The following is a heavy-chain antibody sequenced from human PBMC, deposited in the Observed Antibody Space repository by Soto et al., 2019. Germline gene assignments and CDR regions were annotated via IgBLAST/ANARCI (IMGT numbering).Heavy chain of an antibody. CDR3: AKDIGYSYAYPFDY. D-gene: IGHD5-18*01. J-gene: IGHJ4*02. Sequence: PGGSLRLSCGASGFTFSSYAMSWVRQAPGKGLEWVSAISGSGGSTYYADSVKGRFTISRDNSKNTLYLQMNTLRADDTAVYYCAKDIGYSYAYPFDYWGQGTLVTVSS. CDR1: GFTFSSYA. CDR2: ISGSGGST. V-gene: IGHV3-23*01.